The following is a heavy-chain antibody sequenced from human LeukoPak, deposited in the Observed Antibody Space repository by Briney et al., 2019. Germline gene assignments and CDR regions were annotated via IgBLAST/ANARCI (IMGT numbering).Heavy chain of an antibody. V-gene: IGHV1-2*02. CDR1: GYTFTGYY. CDR3: ARDGHRMYYYGGSDYHFDY. D-gene: IGHD3-22*01. CDR2: INPNSGGT. Sequence: GASVKVSCKASGYTFTGYYMHGVRQAPGQVLEWMGWINPNSGGTNYAQKFQGRVTMTTDTSTSTAYMELRSLRSDDTALYYCARDGHRMYYYGGSDYHFDYWGQGTLVTVSS. J-gene: IGHJ4*02.